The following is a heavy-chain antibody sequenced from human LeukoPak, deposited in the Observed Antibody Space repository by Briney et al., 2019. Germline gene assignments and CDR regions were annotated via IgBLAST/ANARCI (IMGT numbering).Heavy chain of an antibody. Sequence: GGSLRLSCAASGFTLSSYEMNWVRQAPGKGLEWVGRIKSKTDGGTTDYAAPVKGRFTISRDDSKNTLYLQMNSLKTEDTAVYYCTTDRSLPTEVFDYWGQGTLVTVSS. V-gene: IGHV3-15*01. CDR2: IKSKTDGGTT. D-gene: IGHD4-23*01. J-gene: IGHJ4*02. CDR1: GFTLSSYE. CDR3: TTDRSLPTEVFDY.